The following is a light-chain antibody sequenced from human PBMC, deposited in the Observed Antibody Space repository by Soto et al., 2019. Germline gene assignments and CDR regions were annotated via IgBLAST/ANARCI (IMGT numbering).Light chain of an antibody. V-gene: IGKV2-28*01. CDR2: LGS. J-gene: IGKJ4*01. CDR1: QSLLHSNGYNY. CDR3: MQALQTPRGTT. Sequence: DIVMTQSPLSLPVTPGEPASISCRSSQSLLHSNGYNYLDWYLQKPGQSPQLLIYLGSNRASGVPDRFSGSGSGTDFTLKISRVEAEDVGVYYCMQALQTPRGTTFGGGTKVDIK.